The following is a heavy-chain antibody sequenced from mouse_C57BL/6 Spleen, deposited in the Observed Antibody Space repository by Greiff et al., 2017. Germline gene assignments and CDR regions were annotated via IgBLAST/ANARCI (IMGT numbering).Heavy chain of an antibody. CDR1: GYTFTDYY. CDR3: ARLPDSSGYWAMDY. V-gene: IGHV1-26*01. Sequence: VQLQQSGPELVKPGASVKISCKASGYTFTDYYMNWVKQSHGKSLEWIGDINPNNGGTSYNQKFKGKATLTVDKSSSTAYMELRSLTSEDSAVYYCARLPDSSGYWAMDYWGQGTSVTVSS. CDR2: INPNNGGT. J-gene: IGHJ4*01. D-gene: IGHD3-2*02.